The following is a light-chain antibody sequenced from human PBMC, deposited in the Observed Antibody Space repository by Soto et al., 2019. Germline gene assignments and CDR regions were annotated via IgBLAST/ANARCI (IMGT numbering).Light chain of an antibody. CDR2: EVS. CDR3: SSYTNSNTRV. J-gene: IGLJ1*01. CDR1: NSDVGDYNY. V-gene: IGLV2-14*01. Sequence: QSVLTQPASVSGSPGQSITISCTGTNSDVGDYNYVSWYQQHPGKAPKLIIYEVSNRPSGISDRFSASKSGNTASLTISGLQAEDEADYYCSSYTNSNTRVFGTGTKVNVL.